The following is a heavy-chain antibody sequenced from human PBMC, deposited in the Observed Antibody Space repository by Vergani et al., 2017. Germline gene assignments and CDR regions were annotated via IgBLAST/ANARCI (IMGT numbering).Heavy chain of an antibody. Sequence: QVQLVESGGGVVQPGRFLRLSCAASGFTFNQYGMHWVRQAPGKGLEWVAVTWYDGNNKQYADSVKGRFTISRDNSKSTMYLQMNSLRDEDTGVYYCARDLRVLYDRFDPWGQGTLVTVSS. CDR3: ARDLRVLYDRFDP. D-gene: IGHD2/OR15-2a*01. CDR1: GFTFNQYG. V-gene: IGHV3-33*01. CDR2: TWYDGNNK. J-gene: IGHJ5*02.